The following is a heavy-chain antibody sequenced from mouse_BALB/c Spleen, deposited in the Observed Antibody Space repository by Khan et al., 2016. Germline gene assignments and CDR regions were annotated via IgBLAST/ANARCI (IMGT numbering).Heavy chain of an antibody. Sequence: VQLKESGAELVRSGASVKLSCTASGFNIKDYYMHWVKQRPEQGLEWIGWIDPENGDTEYAPKFQGKATMTADTSSNTAYLQLSSLTSEATAVYYCSACDYNAMDYWGQGTSVTVSS. CDR1: GFNIKDYY. V-gene: IGHV14-4*02. CDR2: IDPENGDT. CDR3: SACDYNAMDY. J-gene: IGHJ4*01.